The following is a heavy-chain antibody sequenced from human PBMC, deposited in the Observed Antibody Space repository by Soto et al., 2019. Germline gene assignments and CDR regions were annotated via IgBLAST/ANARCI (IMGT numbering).Heavy chain of an antibody. Sequence: SQTLSLTCAISGNSVSSKSAAWNWIRQSPSRGLEWLGRTYYRSKWSTDYAISVKSRITINPDTSNNHFSLQLKSVTPEYTAVYYCTRALSGSYDHWGQGTLVTVSS. CDR1: GNSVSSKSAA. CDR3: TRALSGSYDH. D-gene: IGHD1-26*01. V-gene: IGHV6-1*01. CDR2: TYYRSKWST. J-gene: IGHJ5*02.